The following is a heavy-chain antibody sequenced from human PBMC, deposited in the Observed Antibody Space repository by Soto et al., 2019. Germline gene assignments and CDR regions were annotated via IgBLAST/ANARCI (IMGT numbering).Heavy chain of an antibody. V-gene: IGHV3-21*01. CDR1: GFTFSSYS. Sequence: GGSLRLSCAASGFTFSSYSMNWVRQAPGKGLEWVSSISSSSSYIYYADSVKGRFTISRDNAKNSLYLQMNSLRAEDTAVYYCARSARVVVAARGSSRYYFDYWGQGTLVTVSS. CDR2: ISSSSSYI. J-gene: IGHJ4*02. D-gene: IGHD2-15*01. CDR3: ARSARVVVAARGSSRYYFDY.